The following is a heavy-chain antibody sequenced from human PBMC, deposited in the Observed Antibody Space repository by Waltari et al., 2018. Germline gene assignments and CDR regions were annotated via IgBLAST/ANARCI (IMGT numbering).Heavy chain of an antibody. Sequence: QVQLQASGPGLVKPSETLSLTCTVSGGSISSYYWSWIRQPAGKGLEWIGRIYTSGSTNYSPSLKSRGTMSVDTSKNQFALKLSSVTAAETAVYYCARDNIVVVPAAMGSGYFDYWGQGTLVTVSS. J-gene: IGHJ4*02. CDR3: ARDNIVVVPAAMGSGYFDY. V-gene: IGHV4-4*07. CDR1: GGSISSYY. CDR2: IYTSGST. D-gene: IGHD2-2*01.